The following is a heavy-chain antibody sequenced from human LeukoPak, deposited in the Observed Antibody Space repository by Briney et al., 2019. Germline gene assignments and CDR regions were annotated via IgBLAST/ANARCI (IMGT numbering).Heavy chain of an antibody. D-gene: IGHD4-17*01. V-gene: IGHV3-11*04. CDR1: GFNFSDYY. J-gene: IGHJ5*02. CDR2: ITDSGGNI. Sequence: GGSLRLSCAASGFNFSDYYMGWIRQAPGKGLEWISSITDSGGNIYYADSVRGRFTISRDNAKNSLFLQVNSLRAEDTAVYYCAKVRYGDFDHWGQGTLVTASS. CDR3: AKVRYGDFDH.